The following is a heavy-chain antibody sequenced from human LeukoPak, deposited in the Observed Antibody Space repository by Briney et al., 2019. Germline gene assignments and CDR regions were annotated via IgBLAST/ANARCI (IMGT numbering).Heavy chain of an antibody. CDR3: ARGALAVAGTGLDY. Sequence: GGSLRLSCTAAGFTFGDYAMSWFRQAPGKGLEWVGFIRSKAYGGTTEYAASVKGRFTISRDNSKNMLHLQMNSLRAEDTAVYYCARGALAVAGTGLDYWGQGTLATVSS. J-gene: IGHJ4*02. V-gene: IGHV3-49*03. CDR1: GFTFGDYA. D-gene: IGHD6-19*01. CDR2: IRSKAYGGTT.